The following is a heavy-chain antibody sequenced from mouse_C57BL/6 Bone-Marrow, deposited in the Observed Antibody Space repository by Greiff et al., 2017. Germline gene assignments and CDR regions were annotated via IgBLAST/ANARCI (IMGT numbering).Heavy chain of an antibody. D-gene: IGHD1-1*01. J-gene: IGHJ4*01. CDR1: GYTFTSYG. Sequence: QVQLQQSGAELARPGASVKLSCKASGYTFTSYGISWVKQRTGQGLEWIGEIYPRSGNTYYNEKFKGKATLTADKSSSTAYMELRSLTSEDAAVYFCAGYYGSSHAMDYWGQGTSVTVSS. CDR3: AGYYGSSHAMDY. CDR2: IYPRSGNT. V-gene: IGHV1-81*01.